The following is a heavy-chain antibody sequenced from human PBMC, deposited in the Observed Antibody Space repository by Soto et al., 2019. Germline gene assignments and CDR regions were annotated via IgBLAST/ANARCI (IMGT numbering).Heavy chain of an antibody. CDR2: INSDGSST. CDR3: ARAYSDYYYYYYMDV. V-gene: IGHV3-74*01. D-gene: IGHD4-4*01. Sequence: GGSLRLSCAASGFTFSSYWMHWVRQAPGKGLVWVSRINSDGSSTSYADSVKGRFTISRDNAKNTLYLQMNSLRAEDTAVYYCARAYSDYYYYYYMDVWGKGTTVTVSS. CDR1: GFTFSSYW. J-gene: IGHJ6*03.